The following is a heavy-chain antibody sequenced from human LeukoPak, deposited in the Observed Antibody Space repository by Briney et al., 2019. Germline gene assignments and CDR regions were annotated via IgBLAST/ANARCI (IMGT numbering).Heavy chain of an antibody. CDR3: ARSEDYYDSSGYYYGFDY. CDR1: GGTFSSYA. D-gene: IGHD3-22*01. CDR2: IIPIFGTA. Sequence: SVKVSCKASGGTFSSYAISWVRQAPGQGREWMGRIIPIFGTANYAQKFQGRVTITTDESTSTAYMELRSLRSEDTAVYYCARSEDYYDSSGYYYGFDYWGQGTLVTVSS. J-gene: IGHJ4*02. V-gene: IGHV1-69*05.